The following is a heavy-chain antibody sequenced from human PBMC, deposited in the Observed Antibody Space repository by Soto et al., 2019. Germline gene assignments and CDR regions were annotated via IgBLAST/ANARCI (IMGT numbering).Heavy chain of an antibody. J-gene: IGHJ4*02. Sequence: GGSLRLSCAASGFTFSSYAMHWVRQAPGKGLEWVAIISYDGSNKYYADSVKGRFTISRDNSKNTLYLQMTSLRAEDTAVYYCARGLRWSSGMDYWGQGTLVTVS. CDR1: GFTFSSYA. CDR2: ISYDGSNK. D-gene: IGHD6-19*01. CDR3: ARGLRWSSGMDY. V-gene: IGHV3-30-3*01.